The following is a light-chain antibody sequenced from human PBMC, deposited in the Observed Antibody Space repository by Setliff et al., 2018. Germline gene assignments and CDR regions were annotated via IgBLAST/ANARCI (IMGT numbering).Light chain of an antibody. V-gene: IGLV2-11*01. CDR2: DVY. CDR1: SSDVGGSNY. J-gene: IGLJ1*01. CDR3: CSYVGSHTLRV. Sequence: QSVLAQPRSVSGSPGQSVSISCTGTSSDVGGSNYVSWYQQHPGRAPKLMIYDVYRRPSWVPDRFSGSKSCNTASLTISGLQAEDEADYYCCSYVGSHTLRVFGTGTKVTVL.